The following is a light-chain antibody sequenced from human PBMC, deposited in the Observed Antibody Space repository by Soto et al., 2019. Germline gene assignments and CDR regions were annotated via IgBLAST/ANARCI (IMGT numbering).Light chain of an antibody. CDR1: QSISSY. J-gene: IGKJ1*01. V-gene: IGKV1-39*01. CDR2: AAS. CDR3: QQSYSNPWT. Sequence: DIQMTQSPSSLSASVGDRVTITCRASQSISSYLNWYQQKPGKAPKLLIYAASSLQSGVPSRFSGSGSGTDVTLTISSLQPEDFATYYCQQSYSNPWTFGQGTKVEIK.